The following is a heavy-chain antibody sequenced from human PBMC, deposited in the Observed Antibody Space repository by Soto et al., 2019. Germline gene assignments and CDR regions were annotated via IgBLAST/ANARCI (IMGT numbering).Heavy chain of an antibody. J-gene: IGHJ4*02. D-gene: IGHD6-6*01. V-gene: IGHV3-23*01. CDR3: AKRSSSSTFYY. CDR2: ISGSDDST. Sequence: LRLSCAASGFTFSIYAMSWVRQAPGKGLEWVSVISGSDDSTYYADSVKGRFTISRDNSKNTLYLQMNSLRAEDTAVYYCAKRSSSSTFYYWGQGTLVTVSS. CDR1: GFTFSIYA.